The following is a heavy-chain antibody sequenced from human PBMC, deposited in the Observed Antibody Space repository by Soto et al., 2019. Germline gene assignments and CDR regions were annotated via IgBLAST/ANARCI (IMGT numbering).Heavy chain of an antibody. CDR2: INYSGST. V-gene: IGHV4-59*08. J-gene: IGHJ4*02. CDR3: ARRRGSSGFDFFDF. D-gene: IGHD5-12*01. CDR1: GASISSYF. Sequence: SETLSLTCTVSGASISSYFWSWIRQPPGKGLEWIGYINYSGSTNYNPSLESRLAISLDTSKNQFSLKLSSVTAADTAVYYCARRRGSSGFDFFDFWGQGALVTVSS.